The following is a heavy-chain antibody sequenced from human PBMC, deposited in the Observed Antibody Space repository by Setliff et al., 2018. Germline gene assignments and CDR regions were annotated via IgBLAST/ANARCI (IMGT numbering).Heavy chain of an antibody. J-gene: IGHJ4*02. CDR3: TRSRAPRVVLAADFDL. D-gene: IGHD2-15*01. V-gene: IGHV1-18*01. Sequence: ASVKVSCKNSGFSFSTFGFSWVRQAPGQGREWMGWISPYSGETNYAQKFQDRLSVTADTSSKTTYMELRSLTSDDTAVYFCTRSRAPRVVLAADFDLWGQGTLVTVSS. CDR2: ISPYSGET. CDR1: GFSFSTFG.